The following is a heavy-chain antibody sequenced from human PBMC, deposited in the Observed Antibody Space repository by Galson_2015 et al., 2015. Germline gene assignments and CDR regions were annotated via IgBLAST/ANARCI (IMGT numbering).Heavy chain of an antibody. Sequence: SVKVSCKAYGYTFTSYGITWVRLAPGQGLEWMGWVSPYNGNTNYAQKLQGRVTMTTDTSTGTAYMDLRSLRSDDTAVYYCARWTTYDSTGYYSHWGQGTLVTVSS. CDR1: GYTFTSYG. D-gene: IGHD3-22*01. CDR3: ARWTTYDSTGYYSH. V-gene: IGHV1-18*01. CDR2: VSPYNGNT. J-gene: IGHJ4*02.